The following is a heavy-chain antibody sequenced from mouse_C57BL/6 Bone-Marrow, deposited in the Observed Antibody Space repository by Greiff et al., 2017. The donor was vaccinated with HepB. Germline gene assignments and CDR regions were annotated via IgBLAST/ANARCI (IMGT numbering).Heavy chain of an antibody. D-gene: IGHD4-1*01. CDR1: GFTFSDYG. J-gene: IGHJ3*01. CDR2: ISSGSSTI. CDR3: ARQTGVAWFAY. V-gene: IGHV5-17*01. Sequence: DVMLVESGGGLVKPGGSLKLSCAASGFTFSDYGMHWVRQAPEKGLEWVAYISSGSSTIYYADTVKGRFTISRDNAKNTLFLQMTSLRSEDTAMYYCARQTGVAWFAYWGQGTLVTVSA.